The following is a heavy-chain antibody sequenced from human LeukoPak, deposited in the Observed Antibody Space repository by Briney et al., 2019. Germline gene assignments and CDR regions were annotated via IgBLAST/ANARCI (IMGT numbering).Heavy chain of an antibody. CDR3: ARRQGCSSTSCPPDY. D-gene: IGHD2-2*01. CDR2: IYPGDSDS. J-gene: IGHJ4*02. CDR1: GSSFTTYW. Sequence: GQPLKTSGRRSGSSFTTYWIGWVRQMPGKGLDCMGIIYPGDSDSRYTPSFQGHVTMSADKSINTAYLQWSSLKASDTAMYYCARRQGCSSTSCPPDYWGQGTLVTVSP. V-gene: IGHV5-51*01.